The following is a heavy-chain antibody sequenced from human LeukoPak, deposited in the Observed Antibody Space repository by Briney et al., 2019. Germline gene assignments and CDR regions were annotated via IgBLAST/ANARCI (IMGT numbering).Heavy chain of an antibody. Sequence: GGSLRLSCAASGFTFSSFAMHWVRQAPGKGLEWVAVISYDGSNMYYADSVQGRFTISRDNYINTLYLQMNSLRPEDMATFYCARGRETYNFDYWGQGTLVTVSS. J-gene: IGHJ4*02. CDR3: ARGRETYNFDY. V-gene: IGHV3-30*04. D-gene: IGHD3-10*01. CDR2: ISYDGSNM. CDR1: GFTFSSFA.